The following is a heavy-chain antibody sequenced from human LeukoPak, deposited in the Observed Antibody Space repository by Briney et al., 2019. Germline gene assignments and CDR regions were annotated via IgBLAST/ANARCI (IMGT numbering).Heavy chain of an antibody. Sequence: GGSLRLSCAASGFTFSSYEMNWVRQAPGKGLEWVSYIISSSSTIYYADSVKGLFTISRDKAKNSLYLQMNSLRAQDTAVYYCAELGITMIGGVWGKGTTVTISS. D-gene: IGHD3-10*02. CDR1: GFTFSSYE. CDR2: IISSSSTI. V-gene: IGHV3-48*03. CDR3: AELGITMIGGV. J-gene: IGHJ6*04.